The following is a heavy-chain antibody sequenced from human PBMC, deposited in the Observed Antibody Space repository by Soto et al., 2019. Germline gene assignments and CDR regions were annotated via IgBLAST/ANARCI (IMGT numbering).Heavy chain of an antibody. J-gene: IGHJ4*02. V-gene: IGHV3-30*18. CDR3: AKDQYYSDNGIDY. D-gene: IGHD4-17*01. CDR2: ISYDGSNK. Sequence: QVQLVESGGGVVQPGRSLRLSCAASGFTFSSYGMHWVRQAPGKGLEWVAVISYDGSNKYYADSVKGRFTISRDNSKNTLYLQMNSLRAEDTAVYYCAKDQYYSDNGIDYWGQGTLVTVSS. CDR1: GFTFSSYG.